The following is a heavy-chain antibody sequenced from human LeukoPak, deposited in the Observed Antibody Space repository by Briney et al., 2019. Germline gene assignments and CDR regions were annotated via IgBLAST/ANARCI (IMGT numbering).Heavy chain of an antibody. CDR3: AKGSYYDSSSSFYFDY. CDR1: GFTVSSNY. V-gene: IGHV3-53*01. CDR2: IYSGGST. J-gene: IGHJ4*02. Sequence: GGSLRLSCAASGFTVSSNYMSWVRQAPGKGLEWVSVIYSGGSTYYADSVKGRFTISRDNSKNTLYLQMNSLRAEDTAAYYCAKGSYYDSSSSFYFDYWGQGTLVTVSS. D-gene: IGHD3-22*01.